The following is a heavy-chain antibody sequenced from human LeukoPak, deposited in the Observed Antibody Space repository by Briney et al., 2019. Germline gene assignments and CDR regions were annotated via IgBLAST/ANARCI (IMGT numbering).Heavy chain of an antibody. CDR2: IHYSGST. Sequence: PSETLSLTCAVSGDSISSSSYYWAWISQPPGKGLEWIGTIHYSGSTYYNPSLKSRVTISVDTSKNQFSLKLSSVTAADTAVYYCARQDGGYYYWLDPWGQGTLVTVSS. D-gene: IGHD3-22*01. V-gene: IGHV4-39*01. CDR3: ARQDGGYYYWLDP. J-gene: IGHJ5*02. CDR1: GDSISSSSYY.